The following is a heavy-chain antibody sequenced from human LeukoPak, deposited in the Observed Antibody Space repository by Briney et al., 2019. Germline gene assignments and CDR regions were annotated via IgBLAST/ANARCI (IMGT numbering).Heavy chain of an antibody. CDR1: GGSISSYY. CDR2: IYYSGST. CDR3: ARVTGYMIGDYFDY. V-gene: IGHV4-59*01. Sequence: PSETLSLTCTVSGGSISSYYWSWIRQPPGKGLEWIGYIYYSGSTNYNPSLKSRVTISVDTSKNQFSLRLRSVTVADTAVYYCARVTGYMIGDYFDYWGQGTLVTVSS. D-gene: IGHD3-22*01. J-gene: IGHJ4*02.